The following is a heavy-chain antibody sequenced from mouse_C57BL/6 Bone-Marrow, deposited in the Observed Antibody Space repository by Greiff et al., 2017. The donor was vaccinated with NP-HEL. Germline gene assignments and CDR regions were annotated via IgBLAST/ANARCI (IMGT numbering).Heavy chain of an antibody. CDR3: ARHGIYYGNYGGYAMDY. CDR1: GFTFSSYT. Sequence: EVQGVESGGGLVKPGGSLKLSCAASGFTFSSYTMSWVRQTPEKRLEWVATISGGGGNTYYPDSVKGRFTISRDNAKNTLYLQMSSLRSEDTALYYCARHGIYYGNYGGYAMDYWGQGTSVTVSS. V-gene: IGHV5-9*01. J-gene: IGHJ4*01. CDR2: ISGGGGNT. D-gene: IGHD2-1*01.